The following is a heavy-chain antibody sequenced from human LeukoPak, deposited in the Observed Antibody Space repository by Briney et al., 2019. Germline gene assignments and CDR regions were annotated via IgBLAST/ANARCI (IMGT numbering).Heavy chain of an antibody. V-gene: IGHV3-30-3*01. CDR2: ISYDGSNK. CDR1: GFTFSSCA. J-gene: IGHJ4*02. Sequence: GGSLRLSCAASGFTFSSCAMHWVRQAPGKGLEWVAVISYDGSNKYYADSVKGRFTISRDNSKNPLYLQMNSLRAEDTAVYYCAGGYEAVDYWGQGTLVTVSS. CDR3: AGGYEAVDY. D-gene: IGHD5-12*01.